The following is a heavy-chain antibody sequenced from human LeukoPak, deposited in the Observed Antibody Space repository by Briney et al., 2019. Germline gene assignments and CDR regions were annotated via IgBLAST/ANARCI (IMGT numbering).Heavy chain of an antibody. Sequence: GSLRLSCTGYGFTFSDHYIDWVRQAPGKGLEWVGRISNKADSYTTEYAASVKGRFTISSDDSKNSLYLQMNSLKIEDTAVYYCGRGYSGNSIYAFDIWGQGTMVTVSS. J-gene: IGHJ3*02. D-gene: IGHD1-26*01. V-gene: IGHV3-72*01. CDR3: GRGYSGNSIYAFDI. CDR2: ISNKADSYTT. CDR1: GFTFSDHY.